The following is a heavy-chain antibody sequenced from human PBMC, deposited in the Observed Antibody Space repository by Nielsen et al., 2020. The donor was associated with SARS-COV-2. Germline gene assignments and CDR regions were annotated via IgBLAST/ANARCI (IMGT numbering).Heavy chain of an antibody. Sequence: SETLSLTYTVYSGSISSGGYYWSWIRQNPGKGLEWIGYIDYSGSTYYNPSLKSRVTISVDTSKNQFSLKLSSVTAADTAVYYCAREVAAAGTSYYYYGMDVWGQGTTVTVSS. CDR1: SGSISSGGYY. CDR3: AREVAAAGTSYYYYGMDV. V-gene: IGHV4-31*03. J-gene: IGHJ6*02. D-gene: IGHD6-13*01. CDR2: IDYSGST.